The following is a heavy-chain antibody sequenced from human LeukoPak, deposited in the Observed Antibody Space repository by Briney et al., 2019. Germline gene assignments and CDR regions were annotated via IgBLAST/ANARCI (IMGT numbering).Heavy chain of an antibody. CDR1: GGSISTYF. D-gene: IGHD3-10*01. CDR2: IYYSGST. CDR3: AREGEDTLVRGIPGGFDY. V-gene: IGHV4-59*01. Sequence: QSSETLSLTCTVSGGSISTYFWNWIRQPPGKGLEWIGGIYYSGSTTYNPSLQSRVTISIDTSKNQFSLKLSSMTAADTAVYYCAREGEDTLVRGIPGGFDYWGQGTLVTVSS. J-gene: IGHJ4*02.